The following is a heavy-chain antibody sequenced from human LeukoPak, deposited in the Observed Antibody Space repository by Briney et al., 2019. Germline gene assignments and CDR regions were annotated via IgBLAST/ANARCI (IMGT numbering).Heavy chain of an antibody. CDR3: SRRSGDDGMDV. CDR2: STTKTYNYAT. CDR1: GFTVSGSA. D-gene: IGHD6-25*01. Sequence: PGGSLKLSCAASGFTVSGSAIHWVRQASGKGLEWLGRSTTKTYNYATAYAASVKGSFTIPRDDSGNTAYLQINSLKAEDTATYYCSRRSGDDGMDVWGQGTTVTVSS. V-gene: IGHV3-73*01. J-gene: IGHJ6*02.